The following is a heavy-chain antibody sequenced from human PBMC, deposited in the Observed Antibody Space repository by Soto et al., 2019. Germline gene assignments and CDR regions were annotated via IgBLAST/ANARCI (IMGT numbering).Heavy chain of an antibody. V-gene: IGHV3-30*18. D-gene: IGHD1-26*01. CDR2: ISYDGSNK. J-gene: IGHJ4*02. CDR3: AKDEVYSGSYYVPGSFDY. CDR1: GFTFSSYG. Sequence: QVQLVESGGGVVQPGRSLRLSCAASGFTFSSYGMHWVRQAPGKGLEWVAVISYDGSNKYYADSVKGRFTISRDNSKNTLYLQMISLRAEDTAVYYCAKDEVYSGSYYVPGSFDYWGQGTLVTVSS.